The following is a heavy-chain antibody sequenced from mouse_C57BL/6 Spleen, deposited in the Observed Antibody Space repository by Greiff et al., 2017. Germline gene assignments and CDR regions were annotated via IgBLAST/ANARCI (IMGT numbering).Heavy chain of an antibody. J-gene: IGHJ1*03. CDR3: ARSYRDYYDGYFDV. D-gene: IGHD1-1*01. Sequence: VQLQQSGPELVKPGASVKIPCKASGYTFTDYNMDWVKQSHGKSLEWIGDINPNNGGTIYNQKFKGKATLTVDKSSGTAYMELRSLTSEDTAVYYCARSYRDYYDGYFDVWGTGTTVTVSS. V-gene: IGHV1-18*01. CDR1: GYTFTDYN. CDR2: INPNNGGT.